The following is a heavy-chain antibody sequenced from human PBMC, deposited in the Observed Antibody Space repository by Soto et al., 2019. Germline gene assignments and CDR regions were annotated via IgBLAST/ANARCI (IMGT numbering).Heavy chain of an antibody. CDR1: GGSFGGDY. D-gene: IGHD4-17*01. J-gene: IGHJ5*02. CDR2: INHSGST. V-gene: IGHV4-34*01. Sequence: SATLSVTCAVYGGSFGGDYWRWIRQPPGKGLEWIGEINHSGSTNYNPSLKSRVTISVDTSKNQFSLKLSSVTAADTAVYYCARGHGDYGNWFDPWGQATLLTVSS. CDR3: ARGHGDYGNWFDP.